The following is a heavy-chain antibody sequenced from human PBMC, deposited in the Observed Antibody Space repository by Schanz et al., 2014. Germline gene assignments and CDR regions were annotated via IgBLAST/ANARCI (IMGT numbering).Heavy chain of an antibody. CDR2: IIPILDKT. D-gene: IGHD6-13*01. CDR3: ARDGEAAAGCDY. Sequence: QVQLVQSGAEVKKPGSSVKVSCKASGGTFSSSTLTWVRQAPGQGLEWMGRIIPILDKTNYAQKFQGRVTMTRDTSTSTVYMELSSLRSEDTAVYYCARDGEAAAGCDYWGQGTLVNGSS. CDR1: GGTFSSST. J-gene: IGHJ4*02. V-gene: IGHV1-69*08.